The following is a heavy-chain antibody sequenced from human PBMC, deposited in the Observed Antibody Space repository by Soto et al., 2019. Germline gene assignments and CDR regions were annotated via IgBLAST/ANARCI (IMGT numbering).Heavy chain of an antibody. CDR1: GFTFSSYG. Sequence: GGSLRLSCAASGFTFSSYGMHWVRQAPGKGLEWVAVIWYDGSNKYYADPVKGRFTISRDNSKNTLYLQMNSLRVEDTAVYYCASRSPASDYWGQGTLVTVSS. V-gene: IGHV3-33*03. CDR2: IWYDGSNK. J-gene: IGHJ4*02. CDR3: ASRSPASDY.